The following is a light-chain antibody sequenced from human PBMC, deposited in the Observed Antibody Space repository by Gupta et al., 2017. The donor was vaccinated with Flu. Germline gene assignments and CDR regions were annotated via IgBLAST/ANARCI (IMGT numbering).Light chain of an antibody. Sequence: QHRSCQSHRLGMYGASNRDSGVPDRFSGSGLGTDCTLQISRVEAHESGIYYCMQYTFWPHTFGQGTKLEI. CDR2: GAS. V-gene: IGKV2-30*01. J-gene: IGKJ2*01. CDR3: MQYTFWPHT.